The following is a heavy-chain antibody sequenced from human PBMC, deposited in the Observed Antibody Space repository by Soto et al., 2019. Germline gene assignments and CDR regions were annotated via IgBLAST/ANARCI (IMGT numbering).Heavy chain of an antibody. CDR3: ARGKYYDSSGPYDAFDI. CDR1: GFTLSSYS. CDR2: ISSSSSTI. J-gene: IGHJ3*02. D-gene: IGHD3-22*01. V-gene: IGHV3-48*02. Sequence: GSLRLSCAASGFTLSSYSMNWVRQAPGKGLEWVSYISSSSSTIYYADSVKGRFTISRDNAKNSLYLQMNSLRDEDTVVYYCARGKYYDSSGPYDAFDIWGQGTMVTVSS.